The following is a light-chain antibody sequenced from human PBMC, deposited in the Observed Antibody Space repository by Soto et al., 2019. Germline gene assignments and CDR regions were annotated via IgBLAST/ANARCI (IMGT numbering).Light chain of an antibody. CDR1: QSVRSK. V-gene: IGKV3-15*01. CDR3: HQYNNWPPIT. J-gene: IGKJ5*01. CDR2: GAS. Sequence: EVVMTQSPDTLSVSPWETVTLSCRASQSVRSKLAWYQQKPGQAPRLFIYGASTRATGIPARFSGSGSGTEFTLTISSLQSEDFAIYYCHQYNNWPPITFGQGTRLEIK.